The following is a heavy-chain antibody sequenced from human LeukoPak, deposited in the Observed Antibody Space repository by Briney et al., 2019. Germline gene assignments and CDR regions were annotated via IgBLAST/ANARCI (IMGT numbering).Heavy chain of an antibody. CDR3: ASANWKCLYYFDY. D-gene: IGHD1-1*01. Sequence: GASLKVSCKASGYTFAGYSMHWVRQAPGQGLEWMGWINPNSGSTNYAHTLQGRVTMTRDTSISTDYMELSRLRSDDTAVYYGASANWKCLYYFDYWGQGTLVTVSS. J-gene: IGHJ4*02. V-gene: IGHV1-2*02. CDR2: INPNSGST. CDR1: GYTFAGYS.